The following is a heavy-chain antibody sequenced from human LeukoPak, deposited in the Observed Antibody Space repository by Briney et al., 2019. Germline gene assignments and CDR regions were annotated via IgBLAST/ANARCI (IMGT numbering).Heavy chain of an antibody. CDR3: ARQGSGWYFDL. CDR2: IYHSGST. J-gene: IGHJ2*01. Sequence: SETLSLTCAVSGYSISGGYYWGWIRQPPGKGLEWIGSIYHSGSTYYNPSLKSRVTISVDTSKNQFSLKLSSVTAADTAVYCCARQGSGWYFDLWGRGTLVTVSS. CDR1: GYSISGGYY. V-gene: IGHV4-38-2*01.